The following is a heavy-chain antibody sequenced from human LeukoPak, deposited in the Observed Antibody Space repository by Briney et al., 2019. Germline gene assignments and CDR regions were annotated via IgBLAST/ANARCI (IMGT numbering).Heavy chain of an antibody. CDR1: GGSISSGDYY. CDR2: IYYSGST. CDR3: ARRTHGSSWYDY. Sequence: SQTLSLTCTVSGGSISSGDYYWSWIRQPPGKGLEWIGYIYYSGSTYYNPSLKSRVTISVDTSKNQFSLKLSSVTAADTAVYYCARRTHGSSWYDYWGQGTLVTVSS. J-gene: IGHJ4*02. V-gene: IGHV4-30-4*01. D-gene: IGHD6-13*01.